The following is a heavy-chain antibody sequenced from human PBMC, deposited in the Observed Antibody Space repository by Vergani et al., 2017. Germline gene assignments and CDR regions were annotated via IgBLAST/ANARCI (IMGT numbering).Heavy chain of an antibody. J-gene: IGHJ6*02. V-gene: IGHV4-38-2*02. CDR2: IYHSGST. CDR1: GYSISSGYY. CDR3: ARVTYYGSGSYYGYYYGMDV. Sequence: QVQLQESGPGLVKPSETLSLTCTVSGYSISSGYYWGWIRQPPGKGLEWIGSIYHSGSTYYNPSLKSRVTISVDTSKNQFSLKLRPVTAADTAVYYCARVTYYGSGSYYGYYYGMDVWGQXP. D-gene: IGHD3-10*01.